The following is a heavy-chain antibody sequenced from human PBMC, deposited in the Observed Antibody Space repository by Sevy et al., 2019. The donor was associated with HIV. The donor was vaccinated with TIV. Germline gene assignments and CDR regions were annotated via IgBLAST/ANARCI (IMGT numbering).Heavy chain of an antibody. D-gene: IGHD2-15*01. J-gene: IGHJ4*02. CDR2: IYYSGST. CDR1: AGSISSSSYY. CDR3: ARQDIVVVVAATATTVTET. V-gene: IGHV4-39*01. Sequence: SETLSLTCTVSAGSISSSSYYWGWIRQPPGKGLEWIGSIYYSGSTYYNPSLKSRVTISVDTSKNQFSLKLSSVTAADTAVYYCARQDIVVVVAATATTVTETWGQGTLVTVSS.